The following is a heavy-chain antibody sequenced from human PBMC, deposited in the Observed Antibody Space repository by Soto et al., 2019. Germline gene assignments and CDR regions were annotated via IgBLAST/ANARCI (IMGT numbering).Heavy chain of an antibody. J-gene: IGHJ4*02. D-gene: IGHD1-7*01. Sequence: GGSLRLSCAASGFIVSSNYMNWVRQAPGKGLEWVSVIYTGGSTYYADSVKGRFTISRDISKNTLYLQMNSLRAEDTAVYYCASGNWNSPRGEVGWGQGTLVTVSS. V-gene: IGHV3-66*01. CDR1: GFIVSSNY. CDR3: ASGNWNSPRGEVG. CDR2: IYTGGST.